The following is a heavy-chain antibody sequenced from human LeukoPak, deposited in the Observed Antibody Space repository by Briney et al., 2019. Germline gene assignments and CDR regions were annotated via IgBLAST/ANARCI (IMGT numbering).Heavy chain of an antibody. CDR3: ARGVMITFGGVIAQQYYFDY. V-gene: IGHV1-18*04. D-gene: IGHD3-16*02. Sequence: ASVKVSCKASGYTFTSYGISWVRQAPGQGLEWMGWISAYNGNTNYAQKLQGRVTMTTDTSTSTAYVELRSLRSDDTAVYYCARGVMITFGGVIAQQYYFDYWGREPWSPSPQ. J-gene: IGHJ4*02. CDR1: GYTFTSYG. CDR2: ISAYNGNT.